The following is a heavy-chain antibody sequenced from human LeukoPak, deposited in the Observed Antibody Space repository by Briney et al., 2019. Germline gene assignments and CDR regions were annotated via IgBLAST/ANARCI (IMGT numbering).Heavy chain of an antibody. J-gene: IGHJ4*02. CDR1: GLTFSNYG. V-gene: IGHV3-23*01. Sequence: GGSLRLPCAASGLTFSNYGMSWVRQAPGKGLQWVSAITGDGTTTYYADSVKGRFTISRDNSKNMLYLQMSSLRAEDTAVYYCAKMHGYFDYWGQGALVPVSS. CDR3: AKMHGYFDY. CDR2: ITGDGTTT.